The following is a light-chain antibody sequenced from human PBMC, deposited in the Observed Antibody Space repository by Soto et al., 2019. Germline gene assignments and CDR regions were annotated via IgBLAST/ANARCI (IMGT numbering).Light chain of an antibody. CDR1: SSNIGSNY. J-gene: IGLJ2*01. V-gene: IGLV1-47*01. CDR3: AAWDDSLSGVV. CDR2: RNN. Sequence: QAVVTQPPSASGTPGQRVTISCSGSSSNIGSNYVFCYQHLPGTAPKLLIYRNNQRPSGVPDRFSGSKSGTSASLAISGLRSEDETDYYCAAWDDSLSGVVFGGGTKVTVL.